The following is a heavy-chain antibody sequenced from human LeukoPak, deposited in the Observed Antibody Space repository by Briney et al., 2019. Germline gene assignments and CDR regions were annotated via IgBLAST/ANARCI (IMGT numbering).Heavy chain of an antibody. V-gene: IGHV3-53*01. Sequence: GGSLRLSCAASGFTVSSNYMSWVRQAPGKGLEWVSVIYSGGSTYYADSVKGRFTISRDNSKNTLYLQMNSLRAEDTAVYYCAGDRPGERYFDYWGQGTMVTVSS. J-gene: IGHJ3*01. D-gene: IGHD3-9*01. CDR2: IYSGGST. CDR1: GFTVSSNY. CDR3: AGDRPGERYFDY.